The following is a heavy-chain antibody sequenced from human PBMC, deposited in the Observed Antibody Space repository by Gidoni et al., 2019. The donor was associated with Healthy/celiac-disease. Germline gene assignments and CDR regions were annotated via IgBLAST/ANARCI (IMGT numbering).Heavy chain of an antibody. V-gene: IGHV3-23*01. D-gene: IGHD4-17*01. J-gene: IGHJ4*02. CDR2: ISGSGGST. CDR3: AKDSSRERYGEHNY. CDR1: GFTFSSYA. Sequence: EVQLLESGGGLVQPGGSLRLSCAASGFTFSSYAMSWVRQAPGKGLGWVSAISGSGGSTYYADSVKGRFTISRDNSKNTLYLQMNSLRAEDTAVYYCAKDSSRERYGEHNYWGQGTLVTVSS.